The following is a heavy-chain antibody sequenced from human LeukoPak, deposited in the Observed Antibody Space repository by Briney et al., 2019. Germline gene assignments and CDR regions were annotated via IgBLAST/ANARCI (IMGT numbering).Heavy chain of an antibody. CDR1: GYSISSGYY. CDR3: ARRGLRITMIVVVITGVHYFDY. Sequence: SETLSLTCTVSGYSISSGYYWGWIRQPPGKGLEWIGSIYHSESTYYNPSLKSRVTISVDTSKNQFSLKLSSVTAADTAVYYCARRGLRITMIVVVITGVHYFDYWGQGTLVTVSS. D-gene: IGHD3-22*01. V-gene: IGHV4-38-2*02. J-gene: IGHJ4*02. CDR2: IYHSEST.